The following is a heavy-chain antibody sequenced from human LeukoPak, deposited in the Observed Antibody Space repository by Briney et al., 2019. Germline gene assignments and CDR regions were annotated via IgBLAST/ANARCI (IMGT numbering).Heavy chain of an antibody. Sequence: ASLKLSCKASGYTFTGYYMHWVRQSPGHRLEWMGCINPYSGGTNYAEKFQGRVTMTRQTSISTAYIELSRLRSDDTAVYYRAREGGDIVVVPAAGFDYWGQGTLVTVSS. CDR2: INPYSGGT. V-gene: IGHV1-2*02. J-gene: IGHJ4*02. CDR1: GYTFTGYY. D-gene: IGHD2-2*01. CDR3: AREGGDIVVVPAAGFDY.